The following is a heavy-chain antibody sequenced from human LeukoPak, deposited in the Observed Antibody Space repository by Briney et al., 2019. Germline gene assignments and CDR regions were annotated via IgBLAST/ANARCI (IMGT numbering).Heavy chain of an antibody. Sequence: ASVTVSCKVSGYTLTELSMHWVRQAPGKGLEWMGGFDPEDGETIYAQKFQGRVTMTEDTSTDTAYMELSSLRSEDTAVYYCATARGATVTTYAFDIWGQGTMVTVSS. CDR1: GYTLTELS. CDR3: ATARGATVTTYAFDI. V-gene: IGHV1-24*01. CDR2: FDPEDGET. J-gene: IGHJ3*02. D-gene: IGHD4-17*01.